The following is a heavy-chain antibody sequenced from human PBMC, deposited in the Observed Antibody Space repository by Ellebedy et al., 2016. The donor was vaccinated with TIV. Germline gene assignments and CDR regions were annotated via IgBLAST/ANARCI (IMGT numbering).Heavy chain of an antibody. CDR2: IIPIFGTA. Sequence: AASVKVSCRASGGTFSSYAISWVRQAPGQGLEWMGGIIPIFGTANYAQKFQGRVPITADESTSTAYMELSSLRSEDTAVYYCARWDNRAPDHWGQGTLVTVSS. CDR3: ARWDNRAPDH. D-gene: IGHD1/OR15-1a*01. CDR1: GGTFSSYA. V-gene: IGHV1-69*13. J-gene: IGHJ4*02.